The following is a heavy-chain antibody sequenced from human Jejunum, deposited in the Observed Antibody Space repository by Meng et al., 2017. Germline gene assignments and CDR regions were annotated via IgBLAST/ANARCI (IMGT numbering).Heavy chain of an antibody. J-gene: IGHJ4*02. CDR1: GYTFSSLH. D-gene: IGHD7-27*01. V-gene: IGHV1-8*01. CDR2: MSPENGNT. Sequence: QVQLVQSGAEVKTPGASVKVSCKASGYTFSSLHINWVRQATGQGPEWMGWMSPENGNTAYAQKFQGRVTMTRDTSVSTAYMELSGLTSDDSGVYYCARGVNAGVDYWGQGTLVTVSS. CDR3: ARGVNAGVDY.